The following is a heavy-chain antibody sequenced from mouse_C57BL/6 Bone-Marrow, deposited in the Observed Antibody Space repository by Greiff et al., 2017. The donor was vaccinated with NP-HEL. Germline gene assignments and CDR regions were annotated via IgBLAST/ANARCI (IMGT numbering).Heavy chain of an antibody. CDR3: APNYYGSSPFAY. D-gene: IGHD1-1*01. CDR2: INPNNGGT. Sequence: EVQLQQSGPELVKPGASVKIPCKASGYTFTDYNMDWVKQSHGKSLEWIGDINPNNGGTIYNQKFKGKATLTVDKSSSTAYMELRSLTSEDTAVYYCAPNYYGSSPFAYWGQGTLVTVSA. J-gene: IGHJ3*01. V-gene: IGHV1-18*01. CDR1: GYTFTDYN.